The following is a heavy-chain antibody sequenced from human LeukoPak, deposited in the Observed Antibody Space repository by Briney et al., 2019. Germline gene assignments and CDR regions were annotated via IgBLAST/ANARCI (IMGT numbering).Heavy chain of an antibody. V-gene: IGHV4-30-2*01. D-gene: IGHD3-10*01. CDR3: ARAGYYGPRGPNDPNSFDP. CDR1: GGSISSGGYS. Sequence: PSETLSLTCEVSGGSISSGGYSWSWIRQPPGKGLEWIGYIYHSGSTYYSPSLKSRVTISVDRSKNQFSLKLRSVTAADTAMYYCARAGYYGPRGPNDPNSFDPWGQGTLVTVSS. J-gene: IGHJ5*02. CDR2: IYHSGST.